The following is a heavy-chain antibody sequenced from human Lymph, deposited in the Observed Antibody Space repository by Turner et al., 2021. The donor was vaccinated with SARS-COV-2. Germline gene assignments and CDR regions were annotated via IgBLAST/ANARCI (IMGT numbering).Heavy chain of an antibody. D-gene: IGHD2-2*02. J-gene: IGHJ6*02. V-gene: IGHV1-18*04. CDR2: ISAYNGYT. CDR1: GYTFTSYG. Sequence: QVQLVHSGAEVKKPGASVKVSCKAPGYTFTSYGISWVRQAPGQGLEWIGWISAYNGYTNYAQKVQGRVTMTTDTSTSTAYMELRSLRSDDTAVYYCAREGYCSTTSCYRGQYYYYGMDVWGQGTTVTVSS. CDR3: AREGYCSTTSCYRGQYYYYGMDV.